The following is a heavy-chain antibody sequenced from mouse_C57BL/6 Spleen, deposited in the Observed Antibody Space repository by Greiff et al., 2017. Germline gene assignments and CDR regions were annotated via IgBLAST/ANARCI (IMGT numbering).Heavy chain of an antibody. Sequence: EVQLVESEGGLVQPGSSMQLSCTASGFTFSDYYMAWVRQVPEKGLEWVANINYDGSSTYYLNSLKSRFIISRDNAKNILYLQMSSLKSEDTATYYCARDLNWDGFDYWGQGTTLTVSS. CDR3: ARDLNWDGFDY. CDR1: GFTFSDYY. D-gene: IGHD4-1*01. J-gene: IGHJ2*01. V-gene: IGHV5-16*01. CDR2: INYDGSST.